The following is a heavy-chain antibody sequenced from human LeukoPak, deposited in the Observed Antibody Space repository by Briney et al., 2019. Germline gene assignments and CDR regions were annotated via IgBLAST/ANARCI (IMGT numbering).Heavy chain of an antibody. V-gene: IGHV1-18*01. CDR2: ISGYNGNT. Sequence: GASVKVSCKTSGYTFTTYGINWVRQAPGQGLEWMGWISGYNGNTKYAQKFQGRVTMTTDTATSTAYMELRSLRSDDTAFYYCARDLRQRSSWPHWGQGTPVTVSS. D-gene: IGHD6-13*01. CDR3: ARDLRQRSSWPH. J-gene: IGHJ4*02. CDR1: GYTFTTYG.